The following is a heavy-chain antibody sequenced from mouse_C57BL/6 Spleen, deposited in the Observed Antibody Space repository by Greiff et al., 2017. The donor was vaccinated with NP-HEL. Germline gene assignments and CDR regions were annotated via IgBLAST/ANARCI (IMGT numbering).Heavy chain of an antibody. CDR1: GYTFTDYE. V-gene: IGHV1-15*01. CDR3: TRRPDYYAMDY. CDR2: IDPETGGT. J-gene: IGHJ4*01. Sequence: VQLQQSGAELVRPGASVTLSCKASGYTFTDYEMHWVKQTPVHGLEWIGAIDPETGGTAYNQKFKGKAILTADKSSSTAYMELRSLTSEDSAVYYCTRRPDYYAMDYWGQGTSVTVSS.